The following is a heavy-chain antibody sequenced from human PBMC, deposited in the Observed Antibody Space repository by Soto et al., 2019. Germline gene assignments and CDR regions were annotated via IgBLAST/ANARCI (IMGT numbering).Heavy chain of an antibody. D-gene: IGHD4-4*01. V-gene: IGHV3-72*01. CDR3: ARSLEGVDYSKYGYFDY. Sequence: EVQLVESGGGLVQPGGSLRLSCAASGFTFSDHYMDWVRQAPGKGLEWVGRTRNKANSYTTEYAASVKGRFTISRDDSKNSLYLQMNSLKTEDTAVYYCARSLEGVDYSKYGYFDYWGQGTLVTVSS. J-gene: IGHJ4*02. CDR1: GFTFSDHY. CDR2: TRNKANSYTT.